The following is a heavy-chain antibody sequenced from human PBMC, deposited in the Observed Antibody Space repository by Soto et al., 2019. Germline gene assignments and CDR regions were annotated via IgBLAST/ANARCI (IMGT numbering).Heavy chain of an antibody. V-gene: IGHV4-30-4*01. D-gene: IGHD6-19*01. J-gene: IGHJ5*02. Sequence: SETLSLTCTVSGGSISSGDYYWSWIRHPPGKGLEWIGYIYYSGSTYYNPSLKSRVTISVDTSKNQFSLKLSSVTAADTAVYYCARVEGIAVAGRNWFDPWGRGTLVTVSS. CDR2: IYYSGST. CDR3: ARVEGIAVAGRNWFDP. CDR1: GGSISSGDYY.